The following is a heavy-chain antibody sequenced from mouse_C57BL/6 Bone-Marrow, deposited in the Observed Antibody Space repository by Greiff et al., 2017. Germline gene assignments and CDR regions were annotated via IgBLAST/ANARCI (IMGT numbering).Heavy chain of an antibody. Sequence: QVQLQQPGAELVKPGASVKLSCKASGYTFTSYWMHWVKQRPGQGLEWIGRIHPSDSDTNYNQKFKGKATLTVDKSSSTAYMQLSSLTSEDSAVYYCAIVTTVVAHYYAMDYWGQGTSVTVSS. CDR3: AIVTTVVAHYYAMDY. CDR1: GYTFTSYW. CDR2: IHPSDSDT. V-gene: IGHV1-74*01. J-gene: IGHJ4*01. D-gene: IGHD1-1*01.